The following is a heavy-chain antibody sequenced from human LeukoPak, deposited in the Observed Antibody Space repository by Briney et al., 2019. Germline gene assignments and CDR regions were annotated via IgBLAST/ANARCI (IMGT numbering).Heavy chain of an antibody. D-gene: IGHD4-17*01. Sequence: SETLSLTCAVYGASFNDYCSGWIRQPPGKGLEWMGEINHSGITTYNPPMKSRVTISVDTSKNQFSLRLNSVTAADTAIYYCARVGHPTQRRVLSTVTVPTAGAFDIWGQGTMVTVSS. CDR3: ARVGHPTQRRVLSTVTVPTAGAFDI. J-gene: IGHJ3*02. CDR1: GASFNDYC. CDR2: INHSGIT. V-gene: IGHV4-34*01.